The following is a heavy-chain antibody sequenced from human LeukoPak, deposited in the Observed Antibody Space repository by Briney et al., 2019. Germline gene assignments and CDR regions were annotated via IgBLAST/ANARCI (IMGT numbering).Heavy chain of an antibody. Sequence: GGSLRLSCAASGFTFSDYYMNWIRQAPGRGLEWLSYISSTGSAMYYADSVKGRFTISRDNAKNSLYLQMNSLRAEDTAVYYCASDSSGYFGPWGQGTLITVSS. D-gene: IGHD3-22*01. V-gene: IGHV3-11*01. CDR2: ISSTGSAM. CDR1: GFTFSDYY. J-gene: IGHJ5*02. CDR3: ASDSSGYFGP.